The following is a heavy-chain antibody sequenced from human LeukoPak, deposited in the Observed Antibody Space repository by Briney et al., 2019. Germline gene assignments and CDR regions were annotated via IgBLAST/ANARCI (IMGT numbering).Heavy chain of an antibody. D-gene: IGHD1-1*01. V-gene: IGHV4-38-2*01. Sequence: SETLSLTCAVSGYSISSGFYWGWIRQPPGKGLEWIGSIYHGGSTYYNPSLKSRVTISVDTSKNQFSLKLSSVTAADTAVYYCARARNWNDGVYFDYWGQGTLVTVSS. CDR1: GYSISSGFY. CDR3: ARARNWNDGVYFDY. CDR2: IYHGGST. J-gene: IGHJ4*02.